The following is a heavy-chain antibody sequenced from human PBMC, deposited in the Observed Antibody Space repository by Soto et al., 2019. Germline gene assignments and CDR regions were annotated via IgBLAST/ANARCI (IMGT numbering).Heavy chain of an antibody. D-gene: IGHD2-21*02. CDR3: ARVKSGIADCSIYYFYYYMDV. V-gene: IGHV1-8*01. Sequence: ASVKVSCKASGYTFTSYDINWVRQATGQGLEWMGWMNPNSGNTGYAQKFQGRVTMTRNTSISTAYMELSSLRSEDTAVYYCARVKSGIADCSIYYFYYYMDVWGNGTTVTVSS. CDR2: MNPNSGNT. J-gene: IGHJ6*03. CDR1: GYTFTSYD.